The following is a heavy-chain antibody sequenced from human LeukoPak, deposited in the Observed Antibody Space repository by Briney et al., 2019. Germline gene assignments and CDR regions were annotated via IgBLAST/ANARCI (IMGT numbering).Heavy chain of an antibody. J-gene: IGHJ4*02. V-gene: IGHV1-2*02. CDR2: INPNSGGT. CDR1: GYTFTGYY. Sequence: ASVKVSCKASGYTFTGYYMHWVRQAPGQGLEWMGWINPNSGGTNYAQKFQGRVTMTRDTSISTAYMELSRLRSDDTAVYYCATRSGPGGYFDYWGQGTLVTVSS. CDR3: ATRSGPGGYFDY. D-gene: IGHD1-14*01.